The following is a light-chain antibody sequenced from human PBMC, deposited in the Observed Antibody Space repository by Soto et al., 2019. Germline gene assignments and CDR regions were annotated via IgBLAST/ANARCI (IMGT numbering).Light chain of an antibody. CDR1: QSVSSW. V-gene: IGKV1-5*01. J-gene: IGKJ1*01. Sequence: DIQMTQSPSTLSASVGDRVTITCRASQSVSSWLAWYQQKPGKAPKFLIYDASTLERGVPSRFRGSGYWTDFTLTNSSLQPDDFATYYCQQYSTYLWTFGQGTKVEIK. CDR2: DAS. CDR3: QQYSTYLWT.